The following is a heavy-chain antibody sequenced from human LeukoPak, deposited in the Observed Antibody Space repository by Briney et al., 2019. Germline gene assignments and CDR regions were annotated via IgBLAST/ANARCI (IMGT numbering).Heavy chain of an antibody. CDR2: ISWDGGST. J-gene: IGHJ3*02. CDR1: GFTFDDYA. CDR3: ARESHDAFDI. V-gene: IGHV3-43D*03. Sequence: PGGSLRLSCAASGFTFDDYAMHWVRQAPGRGLEWVSLISWDGGSTYYADSVKGRFTISRDNSKNSLYLQMNSLRAEDTAVYYCARESHDAFDIWGQGTMVTVSS.